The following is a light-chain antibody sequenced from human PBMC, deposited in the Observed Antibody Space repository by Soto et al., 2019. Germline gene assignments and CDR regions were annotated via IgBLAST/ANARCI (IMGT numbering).Light chain of an antibody. V-gene: IGKV3D-20*01. CDR2: DTS. J-gene: IGKJ4*01. CDR1: QSVSSYY. Sequence: EIVMMQSPATLSLSPGERVTLSCGASQSVSSYYLAWYQQKPGLAPRLLIYDTSSRATGIPDRFSGSGSGTDFTLTISRMEPEDFAVYFCQQYGSSPSFGGGTKVDIK. CDR3: QQYGSSPS.